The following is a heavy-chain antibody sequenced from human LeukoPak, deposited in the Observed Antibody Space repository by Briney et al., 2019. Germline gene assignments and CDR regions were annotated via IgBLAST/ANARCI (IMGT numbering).Heavy chain of an antibody. J-gene: IGHJ4*02. CDR2: IKPDGSEK. Sequence: QTGGSLRLSCAASGFTISTSWMSWVRQAPGKGLEWVANIKPDGSEKYYVDSVKGRFTISRDNAKNSLYLQMNSLRDEDTAVYYCARFKSLDSWGRGTLVTVSS. V-gene: IGHV3-7*01. CDR1: GFTISTSW. CDR3: ARFKSLDS.